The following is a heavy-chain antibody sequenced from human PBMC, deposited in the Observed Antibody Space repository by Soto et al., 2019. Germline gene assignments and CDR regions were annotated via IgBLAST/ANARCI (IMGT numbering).Heavy chain of an antibody. CDR3: AKTSSASGRDCPGH. J-gene: IGHJ4*02. CDR1: GFTFSSYG. CDR2: ISGSGDST. Sequence: EVQVLESGGGLARPGGSVTISCATSGFTFSSYGMTWVRQAPGKGLEWVSAISGSGDSTFYAESLGGRFTISRDNSKNTVYLQMKSLRAGDTATYYCAKTSSASGRDCPGHGGQGTQVTVSS. V-gene: IGHV3-23*01. D-gene: IGHD2-21*02.